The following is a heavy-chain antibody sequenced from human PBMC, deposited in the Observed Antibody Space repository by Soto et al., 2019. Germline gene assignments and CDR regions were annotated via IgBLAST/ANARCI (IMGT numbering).Heavy chain of an antibody. CDR1: GYTFTDYY. J-gene: IGHJ6*02. CDR3: AKDQGGYMVSGMDA. Sequence: QVQLVQSRAEVKKPGASVNVSCKASGYTFTDYYIYWLRQAPGHGLEWMGWINPNSGATNYAHTFQGRVTMTRDTSIRAAYMELSRLSSDDTAVYYCAKDQGGYMVSGMDAWGQGTTVTVSS. V-gene: IGHV1-2*02. D-gene: IGHD2-2*02. CDR2: INPNSGAT.